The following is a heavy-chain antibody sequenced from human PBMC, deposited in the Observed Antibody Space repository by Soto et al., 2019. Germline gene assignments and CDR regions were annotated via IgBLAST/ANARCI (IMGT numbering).Heavy chain of an antibody. V-gene: IGHV4-59*01. D-gene: IGHD5-18*01. CDR1: GGSISSYY. CDR2: IYYSGST. J-gene: IGHJ6*02. Sequence: SETLSLTCTVSGGSISSYYWSWIRQPPGKGLEWIGYIYYSGSTNYNPSLKSRVTISVDTSKNQFSLKLSSVTAADTAVYYCARDTAMVTYYYYGMDDWGQGTTATVSS. CDR3: ARDTAMVTYYYYGMDD.